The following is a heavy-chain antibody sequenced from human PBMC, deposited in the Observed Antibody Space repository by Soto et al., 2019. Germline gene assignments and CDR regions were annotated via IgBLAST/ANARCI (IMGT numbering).Heavy chain of an antibody. CDR2: INAGNGNT. V-gene: IGHV1-3*01. J-gene: IGHJ6*02. D-gene: IGHD3-22*01. Sequence: QVQLVQSGAEVKKPGASVKVSCKASGYTFTSYTIHWVRQAPGQRLERMGWINAGNGNTKYSQKFQGRVTITRDTSASTACMELSSLRSEDTAVYYCASEYYFDSSGYYYGMDVWGQGTTVTVSS. CDR1: GYTFTSYT. CDR3: ASEYYFDSSGYYYGMDV.